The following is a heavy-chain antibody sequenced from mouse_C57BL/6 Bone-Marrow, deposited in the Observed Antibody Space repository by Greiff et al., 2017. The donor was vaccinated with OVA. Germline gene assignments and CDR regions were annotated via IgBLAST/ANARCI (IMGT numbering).Heavy chain of an antibody. D-gene: IGHD1-1*01. CDR2: ISSGSSTI. J-gene: IGHJ1*03. Sequence: EVKVVEPGGGLVKPGGSLKISCAASGFTFSDYGMNWVRQAPEKGLEWVAYISSGSSTIYYEDTVKGRFAISRDNAKNTLFLQMTSLVSDDTARYYCARLYGSSYWYFDVWGTGTTVTVS. CDR3: ARLYGSSYWYFDV. V-gene: IGHV5-17*01. CDR1: GFTFSDYG.